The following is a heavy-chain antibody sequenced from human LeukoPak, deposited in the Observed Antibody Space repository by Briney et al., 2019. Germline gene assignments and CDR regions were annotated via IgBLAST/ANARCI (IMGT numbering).Heavy chain of an antibody. V-gene: IGHV3-30-3*01. Sequence: GGSLRLSCAASGFTLSDYAMHWVRQAPGRGLEWVALISYPRSYHYYIDSVKGRFTSSRDDSKNIFYLQMNSLRAEDTAVYYCAKDPIVVVPAAIDYMDVWGKGTTVTVSS. CDR2: ISYPRSYH. J-gene: IGHJ6*03. CDR3: AKDPIVVVPAAIDYMDV. D-gene: IGHD2-2*01. CDR1: GFTLSDYA.